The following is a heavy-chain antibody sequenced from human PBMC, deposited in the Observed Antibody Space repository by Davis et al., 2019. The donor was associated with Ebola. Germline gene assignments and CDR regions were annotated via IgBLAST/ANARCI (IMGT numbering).Heavy chain of an antibody. CDR3: ARTGYSSSWVPTVGFDY. D-gene: IGHD6-13*01. V-gene: IGHV5-51*01. Sequence: GESLKISCKGSGYSFTSYWIGWVRQMPGKGLEWMGIIYPGDSYTRYSPSFQGQVTISADKSIRTAYLQWSSLKASDTAMYYCARTGYSSSWVPTVGFDYWGQGTLVTVSS. CDR2: IYPGDSYT. CDR1: GYSFTSYW. J-gene: IGHJ4*02.